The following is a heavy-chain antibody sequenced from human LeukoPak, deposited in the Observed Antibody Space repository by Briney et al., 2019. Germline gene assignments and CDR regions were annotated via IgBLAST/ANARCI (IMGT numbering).Heavy chain of an antibody. CDR1: GSSFTSYW. CDR2: IYPGDSDT. J-gene: IGHJ5*02. CDR3: ARQVPGCSGGSCYSGSFDP. V-gene: IGHV5-51*01. Sequence: GESLKISCQGSGSSFTSYWIGWVRQLPGKGREWMGIIYPGDSDTRYSPSFQGRVTMSADKSISTAYLQWSSLKASDTAIYYCARQVPGCSGGSCYSGSFDPWGQGTLVSVSS. D-gene: IGHD2-15*01.